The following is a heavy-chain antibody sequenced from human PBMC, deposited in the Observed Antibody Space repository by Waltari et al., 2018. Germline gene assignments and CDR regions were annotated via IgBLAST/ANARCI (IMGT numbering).Heavy chain of an antibody. CDR3: ARGLNVNRGARFVSRTPSYYMDV. CDR2: INHSGST. Sequence: QVQLQQWGAGLLKPSETLSLTCAVYGGSFSGYYWSWIRQPPGKGLEWIGEINHSGSTNSTRARSSRVTSAADTSEIQFSLRLSQVTAAHTAVYYCARGLNVNRGARFVSRTPSYYMDVWGKGTTVTVSS. V-gene: IGHV4-34*01. D-gene: IGHD5-12*01. CDR1: GGSFSGYY. J-gene: IGHJ6*03.